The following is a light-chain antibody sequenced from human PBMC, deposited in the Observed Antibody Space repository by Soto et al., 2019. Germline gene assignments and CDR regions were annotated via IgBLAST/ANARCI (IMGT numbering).Light chain of an antibody. CDR2: AAS. V-gene: IGKV1-17*01. CDR3: LQHHSYIGTWT. CDR1: QGVRND. J-gene: IGKJ1*01. Sequence: DIQMTQSPSSLSASVGDRVTITCRASQGVRNDLVWYQQKPGKAPKRLIYAASSLQSGVPSRFSGSGSGTDFTLTISSLQPEDFATYFCLQHHSYIGTWTFGQGTKVDNK.